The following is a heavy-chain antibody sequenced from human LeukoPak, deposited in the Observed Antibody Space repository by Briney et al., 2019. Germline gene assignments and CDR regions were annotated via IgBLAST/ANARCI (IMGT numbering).Heavy chain of an antibody. J-gene: IGHJ4*02. D-gene: IGHD6-19*01. Sequence: GESLRLSCSASGCTFSIFAIHWVRQAPGKGLEYVSAIASNGGSTYYADSVKGRFTISRDNSKNTLSLQMSSLRAEDTAAYYCVKAGIAVAGTPFAYWGQGTLVTVSS. CDR2: IASNGGST. V-gene: IGHV3-64D*06. CDR1: GCTFSIFA. CDR3: VKAGIAVAGTPFAY.